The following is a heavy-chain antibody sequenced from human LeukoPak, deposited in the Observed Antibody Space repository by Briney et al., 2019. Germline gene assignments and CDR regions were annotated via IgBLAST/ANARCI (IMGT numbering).Heavy chain of an antibody. D-gene: IGHD5-18*01. J-gene: IGHJ4*02. CDR2: ISGSGGST. Sequence: PWVSLRLYRAASGFTVSSYAMSRVRQAPGKGLEWVSAISGSGGSTYYADSVKGRFTISRDNPKHTLYLQMNRQSAEDTAVYYCAKFGIQLWSDYFDYWGQGAMVTVSS. CDR3: AKFGIQLWSDYFDY. CDR1: GFTVSSYA. V-gene: IGHV3-23*01.